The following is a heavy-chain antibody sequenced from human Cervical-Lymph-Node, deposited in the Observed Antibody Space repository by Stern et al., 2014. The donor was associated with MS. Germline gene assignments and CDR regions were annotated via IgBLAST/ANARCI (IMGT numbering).Heavy chain of an antibody. CDR3: ARWNTMLRGVDP. D-gene: IGHD3-3*01. CDR1: GFSLSNARMG. J-gene: IGHJ5*02. V-gene: IGHV2-26*01. CDR2: ILSNDEK. Sequence: QIPLKESGPVLVKPTATLTLTCTVSGFSLSNARMGVSWIRQPPGQALEWLAHILSNDEKSYSTSLKSRLTISKDTSKSQVVLTMTNMDPVATATYYGARWNTMLRGVDPWGQGTLVTVSS.